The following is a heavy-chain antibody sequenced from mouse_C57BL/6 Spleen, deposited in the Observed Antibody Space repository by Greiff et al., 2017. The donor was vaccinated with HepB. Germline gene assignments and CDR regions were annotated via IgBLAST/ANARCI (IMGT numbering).Heavy chain of an antibody. CDR1: GFTFSSYG. J-gene: IGHJ1*03. Sequence: ESGGDLVKPGGSLKLSCAASGFTFSSYGMSWVRQTPDKRLEWVATISSGGSYTYYPDSVKGRFTISRDNAKNTLYLQMSSLKSEDTAMYYCARHSTGDNWYFDVWGTGTTVTVSS. CDR3: ARHSTGDNWYFDV. D-gene: IGHD4-1*02. CDR2: ISSGGSYT. V-gene: IGHV5-6*01.